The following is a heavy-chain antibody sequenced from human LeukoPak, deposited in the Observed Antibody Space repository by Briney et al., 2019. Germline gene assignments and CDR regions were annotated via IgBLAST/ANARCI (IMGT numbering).Heavy chain of an antibody. CDR3: ARKPAGIGDY. CDR1: GFTFSTYN. D-gene: IGHD1-26*01. J-gene: IGHJ4*02. Sequence: GGSLRLSCAASGFTFSTYNMNWVRQAPGKGLEWVSFISSGSKIIYYAHSVKGRFTVSRDNAKNSLYLQMNSLRDEDTAVYYCARKPAGIGDYLGQGTLVTVSS. CDR2: ISSGSKII. V-gene: IGHV3-48*02.